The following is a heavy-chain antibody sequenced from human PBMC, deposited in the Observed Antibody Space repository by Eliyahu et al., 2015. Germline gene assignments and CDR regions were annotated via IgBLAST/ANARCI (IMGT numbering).Heavy chain of an antibody. CDR2: ISRNGDYI. Sequence: VQLVESGGGLVKPGESLRLSCAASGFTFSSYTMNWVRQVPGKGLEWVSSISRNGDYIYYADSVRGRFTVSRDNADNSLYLQMNGLTAEDVGTYYCAKVRSPLSLFYYYMDVWGKGTTVTVS. D-gene: IGHD3-16*02. CDR1: GFTFSSYT. V-gene: IGHV3-21*01. J-gene: IGHJ6*03. CDR3: AKVRSPLSLFYYYMDV.